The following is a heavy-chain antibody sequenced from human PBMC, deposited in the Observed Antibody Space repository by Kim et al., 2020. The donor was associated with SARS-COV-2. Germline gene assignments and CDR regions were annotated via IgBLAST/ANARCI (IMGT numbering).Heavy chain of an antibody. CDR2: ISGGSVTI. J-gene: IGHJ4*02. V-gene: IGHV3-23*01. CDR3: AKLTGDAPVDY. Sequence: GGSLRLSCAASGFTFSSYTMYWVRQAPGKGLEWVSGISGGSVTITYADSVKGRFTISRDNSKNTVYLQMNSLRADDTAVYYCAKLTGDAPVDYWGQGTLITVSS. D-gene: IGHD1-20*01. CDR1: GFTFSSYT.